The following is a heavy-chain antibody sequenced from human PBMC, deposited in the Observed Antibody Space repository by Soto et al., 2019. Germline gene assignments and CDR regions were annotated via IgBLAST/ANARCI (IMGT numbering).Heavy chain of an antibody. CDR1: GYTFTSYC. CDR3: ARAPTGSYYDILTGYFDY. D-gene: IGHD3-9*01. J-gene: IGHJ4*02. V-gene: IGHV1-18*01. Sequence: QVQLVQSGAEVKKPGASVKVSCKASGYTFTSYCISWVRQAPGQGLEWMGWISAYNGNTNYAQKLQGRVTMTTDPSTSTAYMELRSLRSDDTAVYYCARAPTGSYYDILTGYFDYWGQGTLVTVSS. CDR2: ISAYNGNT.